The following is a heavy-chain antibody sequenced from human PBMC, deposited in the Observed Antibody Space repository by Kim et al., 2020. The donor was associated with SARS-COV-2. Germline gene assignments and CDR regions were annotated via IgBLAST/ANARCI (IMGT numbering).Heavy chain of an antibody. D-gene: IGHD3-10*01. CDR1: GYTFTSYA. V-gene: IGHV1-3*01. CDR3: ARDATMVRGVIIWNWFDP. J-gene: IGHJ5*02. CDR2: INAGNGNT. Sequence: ASVKVSCKASGYTFTSYAMHWVRQAPGQRLEWMGWINAGNGNTKYSQKFQGRVTITRDTSASTAYMELSSLRSEDTAVYYCARDATMVRGVIIWNWFDPWGQGTLVTVSS.